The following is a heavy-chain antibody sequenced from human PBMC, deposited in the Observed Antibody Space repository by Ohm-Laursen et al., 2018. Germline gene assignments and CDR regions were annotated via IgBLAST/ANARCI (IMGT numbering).Heavy chain of an antibody. J-gene: IGHJ4*02. CDR2: ISHSGST. Sequence: GTLSLTCAVYGGSFSGYSWSWIRQPPGKGLEWIGEISHSGSTNYNPSLKSRVTISVDTSKNQFSLKLSSVTAADTAVYYCARNSSGWYHYWGQGTLVTVSS. V-gene: IGHV4-34*01. D-gene: IGHD6-19*01. CDR3: ARNSSGWYHY. CDR1: GGSFSGYS.